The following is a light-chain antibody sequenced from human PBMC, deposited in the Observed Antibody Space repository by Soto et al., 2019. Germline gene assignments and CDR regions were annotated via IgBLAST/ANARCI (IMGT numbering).Light chain of an antibody. Sequence: EVVLTQSPVTLSLSPGEIATLSCRASQSFRGLLAWYQQMPGQAPRLLIYDAYNRATGIPPRLSGSGSVTDFTLTISSLEPEDPAVYYCRQRHMWPITFGQGTRLEIK. CDR1: QSFRGL. CDR3: RQRHMWPIT. CDR2: DAY. J-gene: IGKJ5*01. V-gene: IGKV3-11*01.